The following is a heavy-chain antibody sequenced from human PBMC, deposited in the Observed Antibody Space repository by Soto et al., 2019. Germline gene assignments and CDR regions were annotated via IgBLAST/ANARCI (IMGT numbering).Heavy chain of an antibody. CDR1: GGSISSSNW. J-gene: IGHJ5*02. CDR3: ASALRWVRWFDH. D-gene: IGHD4-17*01. Sequence: SETLSLTCAVSGGSISSSNWWSWVRQPPGKGLEWIGEIYHSGSTNYNPSLKSRVTISVDKSKNQFSRKLSSVTAADTAVYYCASALRWVRWFDHWGQGTLVTVPQ. CDR2: IYHSGST. V-gene: IGHV4-4*02.